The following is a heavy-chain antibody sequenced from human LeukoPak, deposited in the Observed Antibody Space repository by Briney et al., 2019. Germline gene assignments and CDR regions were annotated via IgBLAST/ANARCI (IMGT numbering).Heavy chain of an antibody. Sequence: GGSLRLSCAASRFTFDDYGMSWVRQAPGKGLEWVSGITWDSETTGYADSVKGRFTISRDNAKNSLYLQMNSLRAEDTALYYCVYQGSSSDGYYYYMDVWGKGTTVTVSS. J-gene: IGHJ6*03. CDR3: VYQGSSSDGYYYYMDV. V-gene: IGHV3-20*04. CDR1: RFTFDDYG. CDR2: ITWDSETT. D-gene: IGHD6-6*01.